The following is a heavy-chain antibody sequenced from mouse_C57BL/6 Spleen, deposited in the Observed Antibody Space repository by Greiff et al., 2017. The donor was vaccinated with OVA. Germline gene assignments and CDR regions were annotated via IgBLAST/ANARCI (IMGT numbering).Heavy chain of an antibody. D-gene: IGHD2-3*01. Sequence: EVMLVESEGGLVQPGSSMKLSCTASGFTFSDYYMAWVRQVPEKGLEWVANINYDGSSTYYLDSLKSRFIISRDNAKNILYLQMSSLKSEDTATYYCARGAYGYYVYFDVWGTGTTVTVSS. J-gene: IGHJ1*03. V-gene: IGHV5-16*01. CDR2: INYDGSST. CDR1: GFTFSDYY. CDR3: ARGAYGYYVYFDV.